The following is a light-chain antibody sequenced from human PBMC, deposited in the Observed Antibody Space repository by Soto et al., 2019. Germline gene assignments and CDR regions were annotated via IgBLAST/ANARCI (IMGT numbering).Light chain of an antibody. CDR3: QQYNNWPLT. Sequence: EILMTQSPATLSVSPGERATLSCRASQSVSSSLAWYQQKPGQAPRLLIYGASTRATGIPARFSGSGSGTVFTLTISSLQSEDFALYYCQQYNNWPLTFGGGTKVEIK. J-gene: IGKJ4*01. CDR1: QSVSSS. CDR2: GAS. V-gene: IGKV3-15*01.